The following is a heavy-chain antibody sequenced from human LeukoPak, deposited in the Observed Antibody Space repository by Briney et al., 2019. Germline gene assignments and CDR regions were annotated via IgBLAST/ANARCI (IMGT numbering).Heavy chain of an antibody. D-gene: IGHD6-19*01. CDR3: TTDQGQWLVRGGYYFDY. CDR1: GYTLTELS. J-gene: IGHJ4*02. V-gene: IGHV1-24*01. Sequence: ASVRVSCKVSGYTLTELSMHWVRQAPGKGLEWMGGFDPEDGETIYAQKFQGRVTMTEDTSTDTAYMELSSLRSEDTAVYYCTTDQGQWLVRGGYYFDYWGQGTLVTVSS. CDR2: FDPEDGET.